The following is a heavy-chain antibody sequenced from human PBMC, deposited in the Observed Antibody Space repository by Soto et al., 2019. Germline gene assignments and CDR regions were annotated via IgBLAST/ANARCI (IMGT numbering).Heavy chain of an antibody. J-gene: IGHJ6*02. CDR3: ARSIMITFGGVIVIPPDV. CDR2: INAGNGNT. Sequence: GASVKVSCKASGYTFTSYAMHWVRQAPGQRLEWMGWINAGNGNTKYSQKFQGRVTITRDTSASTAYMELSSLRSEDTAVYYCARSIMITFGGVIVIPPDVWGQGTTVTVSS. D-gene: IGHD3-16*02. CDR1: GYTFTSYA. V-gene: IGHV1-3*01.